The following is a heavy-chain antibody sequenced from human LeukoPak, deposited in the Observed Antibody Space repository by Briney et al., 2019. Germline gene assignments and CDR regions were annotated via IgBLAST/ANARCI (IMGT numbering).Heavy chain of an antibody. CDR2: INSDESST. J-gene: IGHJ4*02. CDR3: ARDRGFCTNGVCFFDF. CDR1: RFTFSKYW. D-gene: IGHD2-8*01. Sequence: GGSLRLSCASSRFTFSKYWMHWVRQAPGKGLVWVSRINSDESSTSYADAVKGRFTISRDNATSKLFLQMNRSRVDAAAVSNCARDRGFCTNGVCFFDFWGRGTLVTVSS. V-gene: IGHV3-74*01.